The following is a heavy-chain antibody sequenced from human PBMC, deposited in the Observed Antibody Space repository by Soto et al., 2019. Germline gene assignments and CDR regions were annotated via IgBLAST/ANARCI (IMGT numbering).Heavy chain of an antibody. V-gene: IGHV1-2*02. J-gene: IGHJ4*01. Sequence: ASVKVSCKASGYTFTGYYMHWVRQAPGQGLEWMGWINPNSGGTNYAQKFQGRVTMTRDTSISTAYMEMSRLRSDATAVYYCARGPLERIKLALRYWGQGTLVTGSS. CDR2: INPNSGGT. CDR3: ARGPLERIKLALRY. CDR1: GYTFTGYY.